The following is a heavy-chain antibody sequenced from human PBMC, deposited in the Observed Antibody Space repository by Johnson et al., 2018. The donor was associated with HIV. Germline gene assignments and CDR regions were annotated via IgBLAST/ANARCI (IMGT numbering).Heavy chain of an antibody. CDR1: GFSFSSYG. CDR3: ARDPTTQYSRLTGDFGAFDI. Sequence: QVQLVESGGGVVQQGGSLRLSCAASGFSFSSYGMHWVRQAPGKGLEWVAFMRYDGSNTYYADSVTGRFTISRDNSKNTVYLQMNSLSAEDTALYYCARDPTTQYSRLTGDFGAFDIWGQGTMVTVSS. CDR2: MRYDGSNT. J-gene: IGHJ3*02. V-gene: IGHV3-30*02. D-gene: IGHD7-27*01.